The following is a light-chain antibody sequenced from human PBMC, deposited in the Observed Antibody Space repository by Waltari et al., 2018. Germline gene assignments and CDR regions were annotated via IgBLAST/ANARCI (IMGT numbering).Light chain of an antibody. CDR3: CSYAGSYTYV. V-gene: IGLV2-11*01. J-gene: IGLJ1*01. CDR2: EVS. Sequence: QSALTQPRSVSGSPGQSVTISCTGTSSDVGGYKYFSWYQHHPGKAPKVMIYEVSERPAGVPDRFSGSKSGNTASLTISGLQAEDEADYFCCSYAGSYTYVFGSGTKVTVL. CDR1: SSDVGGYKY.